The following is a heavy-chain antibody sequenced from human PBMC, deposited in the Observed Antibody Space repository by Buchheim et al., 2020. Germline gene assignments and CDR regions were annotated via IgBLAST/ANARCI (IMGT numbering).Heavy chain of an antibody. D-gene: IGHD4-17*01. CDR2: LWYDGNKK. CDR3: AKDVYGDYYFDY. CDR1: GFNLRTYG. J-gene: IGHJ4*02. Sequence: QVQVVESGGGVVQPGTSLRLSCAASGFNLRTYGMHWVRQAPGKGLEWVAVLWYDGNKKYYADSVKGRFSVSRDTSKNTMYLQMDSLRAEDTAVYYCAKDVYGDYYFDYWGQGTL. V-gene: IGHV3-33*06.